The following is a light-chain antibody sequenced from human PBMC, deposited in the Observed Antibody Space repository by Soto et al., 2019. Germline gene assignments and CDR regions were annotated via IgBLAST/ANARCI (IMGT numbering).Light chain of an antibody. J-gene: IGKJ5*01. Sequence: EVLLTQSPVTLSLSPGERATLSCRASQSVSRYLAWYQQKPGKAPRLLIYDVSNRATGIPARFSGSGSGTDFTLTISSLEPEDFEVYYCQQRNYWQVTFGQGTRLEIK. CDR1: QSVSRY. V-gene: IGKV3-11*01. CDR3: QQRNYWQVT. CDR2: DVS.